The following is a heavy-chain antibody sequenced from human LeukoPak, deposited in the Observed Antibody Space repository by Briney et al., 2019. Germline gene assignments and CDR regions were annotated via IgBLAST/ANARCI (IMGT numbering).Heavy chain of an antibody. CDR3: RTHYYDSSGLLDY. D-gene: IGHD3-22*01. CDR1: GFTFSSYA. J-gene: IGHJ4*02. CDR2: ISGSGGST. Sequence: GGSLRLSCAASGFTFSSYAMSWVRQAPGKGLEWVSAISGSGGSTYYADSVRGRFTISRDNSKNTLYLQMNSLRAEDTAVYYCRTHYYDSSGLLDYWGQGTLVTVSS. V-gene: IGHV3-23*01.